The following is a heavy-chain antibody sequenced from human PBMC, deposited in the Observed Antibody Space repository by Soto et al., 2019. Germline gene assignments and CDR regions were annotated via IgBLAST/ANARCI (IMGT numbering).Heavy chain of an antibody. CDR2: ISSSSSYI. D-gene: IGHD3-22*01. CDR3: ARDSYSPSYYYDSSGYYYLYDY. J-gene: IGHJ4*02. V-gene: IGHV3-21*01. CDR1: GFTFSSYS. Sequence: PGGSLRLSCAASGFTFSSYSMNWVRQAPGKGLEWVSSISSSSSYIYYADSVKGRFTISRDNAKNSLYLQMNSLRAEDTAVYYCARDSYSPSYYYDSSGYYYLYDYWGQGTLVTVSS.